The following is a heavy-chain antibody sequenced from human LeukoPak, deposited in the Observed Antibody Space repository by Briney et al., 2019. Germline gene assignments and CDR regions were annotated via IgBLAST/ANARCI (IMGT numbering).Heavy chain of an antibody. CDR3: ARKAVGSTSNFFDY. Sequence: PSETLSLTCAVYGGSFSGNFWIWIRQPPGKGLEWIGEINHSGTTNYNPSLKSRLTISVDTSKNQISLRLSSVTAADTAVYYCARKAVGSTSNFFDYWGQGTLVTVSS. V-gene: IGHV4-34*01. CDR1: GGSFSGNF. D-gene: IGHD1-26*01. CDR2: INHSGTT. J-gene: IGHJ4*02.